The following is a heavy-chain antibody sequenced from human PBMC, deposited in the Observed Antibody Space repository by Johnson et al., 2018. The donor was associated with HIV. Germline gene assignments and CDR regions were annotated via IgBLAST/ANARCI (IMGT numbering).Heavy chain of an antibody. V-gene: IGHV3-30*03. CDR2: ISYDGSDK. D-gene: IGHD3-22*01. Sequence: MQLVESGGGVVQPGRSLRLSCAASGFTFSSYGMHWVRQAPGKGLEWVAVISYDGSDKYYADSVKCRFTVSRDSSKNTLYLQVNSLRAEDAAVYYCARAEGDYYDSGGWGPDAFDIWGQGTMVTVSS. J-gene: IGHJ3*02. CDR1: GFTFSSYG. CDR3: ARAEGDYYDSGGWGPDAFDI.